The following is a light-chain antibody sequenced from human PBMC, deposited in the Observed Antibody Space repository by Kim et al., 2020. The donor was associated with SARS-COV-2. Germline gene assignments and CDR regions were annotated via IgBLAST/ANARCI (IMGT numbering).Light chain of an antibody. J-gene: IGLJ3*02. CDR1: SSDVGGYNY. Sequence: QSALTQPRSVSGSPGQSVTISCTGTSSDVGGYNYVSWYQQHPGKAPKLIIYAVSKRPSGVPDRFSGSKSGNTASLTISGLQAEDEADYYCCSFADTSTLVFGGGTQLTVL. CDR2: AVS. CDR3: CSFADTSTLV. V-gene: IGLV2-11*01.